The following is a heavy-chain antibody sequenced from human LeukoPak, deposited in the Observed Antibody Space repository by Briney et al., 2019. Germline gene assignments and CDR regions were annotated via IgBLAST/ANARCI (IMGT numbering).Heavy chain of an antibody. Sequence: PSETLSLTCTVSGGSISSYYWSWIRQPPGKGLEWVGYIYYSGSTNYNPSLKSRGTISFPSSRNQFSLRLTSVTAADTAIYYCARRAYYDSSGYHPTSGYFDLWGRGTLVTVSS. CDR2: IYYSGST. V-gene: IGHV4-59*08. D-gene: IGHD3-22*01. CDR3: ARRAYYDSSGYHPTSGYFDL. CDR1: GGSISSYY. J-gene: IGHJ2*01.